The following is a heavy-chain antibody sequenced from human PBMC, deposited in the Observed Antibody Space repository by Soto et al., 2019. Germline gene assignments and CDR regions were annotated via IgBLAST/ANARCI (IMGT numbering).Heavy chain of an antibody. D-gene: IGHD6-19*01. CDR2: INHSGST. CDR3: ARGHIAVAERWWFDP. J-gene: IGHJ5*02. CDR1: GGSFSGYY. Sequence: PSETLSLTCAVYGGSFSGYYWSWIRQPPWKGLEWIGEINHSGSTNYNPSLKSRVTISVDTSKNQFSLKLSSVTAADTAVYYCARGHIAVAERWWFDPWGQGTLVTVSS. V-gene: IGHV4-34*01.